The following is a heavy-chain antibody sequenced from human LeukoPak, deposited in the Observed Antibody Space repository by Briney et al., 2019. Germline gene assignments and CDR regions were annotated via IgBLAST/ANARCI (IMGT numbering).Heavy chain of an antibody. V-gene: IGHV3-30*18. Sequence: GGSLRLSCAASGFTFSSCGMHWVRQAPGKGLEWVAVISYDGSNKYYADSVKGRFTISRDNSKNTLYLQMNSLRAEDTAVYYCAKDRVGYCSGGSCYSEAYWFDPRGQGTLVTVSS. CDR3: AKDRVGYCSGGSCYSEAYWFDP. CDR1: GFTFSSCG. J-gene: IGHJ5*02. D-gene: IGHD2-15*01. CDR2: ISYDGSNK.